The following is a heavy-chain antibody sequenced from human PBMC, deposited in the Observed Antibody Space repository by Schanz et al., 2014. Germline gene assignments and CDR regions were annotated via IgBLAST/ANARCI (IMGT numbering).Heavy chain of an antibody. CDR1: GFGFSSYS. D-gene: IGHD3-10*01. CDR3: ARWFLIRGVILDS. CDR2: ISSGGTTT. V-gene: IGHV3-48*04. J-gene: IGHJ4*02. Sequence: EVQLVESGGGLIQPGGSLRLSCAASGFGFSSYSMNWIRQAPGKGPEYVSYISSGGTTTYHSDSVKGRFTISRDSAENSLYLQMNSLRADDTAMYYCARWFLIRGVILDSWGQGTLVTVSS.